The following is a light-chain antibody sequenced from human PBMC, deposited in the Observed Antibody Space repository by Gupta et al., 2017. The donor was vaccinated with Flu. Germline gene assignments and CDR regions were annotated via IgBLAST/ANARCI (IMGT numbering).Light chain of an antibody. V-gene: IGKV1-39*01. CDR2: AAT. Sequence: GDTVIITWRASHSISNYLNWYQHQPGKAPNLLFFAATSVDSGVPSRFSGSGSETDFTLTISSLQPEDFATYYCQGTYSIPWTFGQGTKVEIK. CDR3: QGTYSIPWT. CDR1: HSISNY. J-gene: IGKJ1*01.